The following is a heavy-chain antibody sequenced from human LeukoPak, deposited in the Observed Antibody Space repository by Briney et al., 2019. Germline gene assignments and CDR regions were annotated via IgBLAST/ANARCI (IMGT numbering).Heavy chain of an antibody. J-gene: IGHJ4*02. CDR1: GFTFSMSA. V-gene: IGHV3-30-3*01. Sequence: GGSLRLSCATSGFTFSMSAMHWVRLAPDKGLGWVAVISFDGGNKFYADSVKGRFSISRDNSKNTLYLQMNSLGLDDTAVYFCARGRAGIAAAGFDYWGQGTLATVSS. CDR2: ISFDGGNK. D-gene: IGHD6-13*01. CDR3: ARGRAGIAAAGFDY.